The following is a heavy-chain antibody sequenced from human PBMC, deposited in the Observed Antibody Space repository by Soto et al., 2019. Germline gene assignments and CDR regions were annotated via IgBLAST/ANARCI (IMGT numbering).Heavy chain of an antibody. CDR2: INHSGST. Sequence: SETLSLTCAVYGGSFSGYYWSWIRQPPGKGLEWIGEINHSGSTNYNPSLKSRVTISVDTSKNQFSLKLSPVTAADTAVYYCARASIVVVPAATGEGPAGGFDPWGQGTLVTVSS. D-gene: IGHD2-2*01. CDR1: GGSFSGYY. CDR3: ARASIVVVPAATGEGPAGGFDP. J-gene: IGHJ5*02. V-gene: IGHV4-34*01.